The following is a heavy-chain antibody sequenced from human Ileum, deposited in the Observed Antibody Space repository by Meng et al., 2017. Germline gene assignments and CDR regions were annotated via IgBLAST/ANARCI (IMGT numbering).Heavy chain of an antibody. V-gene: IGHV4-30-4*01. J-gene: IGHJ5*02. Sequence: QVQLQESGPGLLKSAQTLSLTCTGSGGSISIGDYYWSWIRQPPGKGLEWIGYIFDTGPPSYSPPLRSRLSISMDTSKNQFSLRLTSVSAADTAVYYCAASLDGNRFDPWGQGTLVTVSS. D-gene: IGHD1-26*01. CDR2: IFDTGPP. CDR3: AASLDGNRFDP. CDR1: GGSISIGDYY.